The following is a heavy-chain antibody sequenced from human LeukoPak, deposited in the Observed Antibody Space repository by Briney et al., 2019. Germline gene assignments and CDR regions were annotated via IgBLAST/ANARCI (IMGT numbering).Heavy chain of an antibody. CDR2: IRYDGSNK. Sequence: GGSLRLSCAASGFTFSSYGMHWVRQAPGKGLEWVAFIRYDGSNKYYADSVKGRFTISRDNSKNTLYLQMNSLRAEDTAVYYCARETHYDSSGYYYFDYWGQGTLVTVSS. CDR1: GFTFSSYG. CDR3: ARETHYDSSGYYYFDY. D-gene: IGHD3-22*01. J-gene: IGHJ4*02. V-gene: IGHV3-30*02.